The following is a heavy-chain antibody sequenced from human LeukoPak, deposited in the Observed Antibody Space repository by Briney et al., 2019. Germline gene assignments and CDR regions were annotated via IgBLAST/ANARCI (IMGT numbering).Heavy chain of an antibody. CDR1: GGSFSGYY. J-gene: IGHJ4*02. D-gene: IGHD2-2*02. CDR2: IYHSGST. CDR3: ARDPLRYPDY. Sequence: SETLSLTCAGYGGSFSGYYWSWIRQPPGKGLEWIGEIYHSGSTNYNPSLKSRVTISVDKSKNQFSLKLSSVTAADTAVYYCARDPLRYPDYWGQGTLVTVSS. V-gene: IGHV4-34*01.